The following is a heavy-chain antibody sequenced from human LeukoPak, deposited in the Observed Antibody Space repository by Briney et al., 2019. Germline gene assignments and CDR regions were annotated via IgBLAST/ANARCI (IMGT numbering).Heavy chain of an antibody. Sequence: GGSLRLSCAASGFTFSSYAMSWVRQAPGKGLEWVSAISGSGGSTYYADSVKGRFTISRDNSKNTLYLQMNSLRAEDTAVYYCAKEGGYATYYYYYGMDVWGQGTTVTVSS. CDR1: GFTFSSYA. J-gene: IGHJ6*02. V-gene: IGHV3-23*01. D-gene: IGHD5-12*01. CDR2: ISGSGGST. CDR3: AKEGGYATYYYYYGMDV.